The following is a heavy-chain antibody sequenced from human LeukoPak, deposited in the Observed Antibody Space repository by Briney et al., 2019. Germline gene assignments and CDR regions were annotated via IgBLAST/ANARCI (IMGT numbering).Heavy chain of an antibody. D-gene: IGHD5-18*01. V-gene: IGHV3-30*04. CDR3: ARGGDTAMAIDY. CDR1: GFTFSSYA. J-gene: IGHJ4*02. CDR2: ISYDGSNK. Sequence: GGSLRLSCAASGFTFSSYAMHWVRQAPGKGLEWVAVISYDGSNKYYADSVKGRFTISRDNSKNTLYLQMNSLRAEDTAVYYCARGGDTAMAIDYWGQGTLVTVSS.